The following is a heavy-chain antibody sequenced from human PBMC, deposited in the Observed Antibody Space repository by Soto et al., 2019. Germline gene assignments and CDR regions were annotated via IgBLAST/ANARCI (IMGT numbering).Heavy chain of an antibody. CDR3: TTALAAVGSLDY. V-gene: IGHV3-15*01. J-gene: IGHJ4*02. CDR1: GFTFSNAW. Sequence: EVQLVESGGGLVKPGGSLRLSCAASGFTFSNAWMSWVRQAPGKGLEWVGRIKSKTDGGTTDYAAPVKGRFTISRDDSKNTLYLQMNSLKTEDTAVYYCTTALAAVGSLDYWGQGTLVTVSS. D-gene: IGHD6-19*01. CDR2: IKSKTDGGTT.